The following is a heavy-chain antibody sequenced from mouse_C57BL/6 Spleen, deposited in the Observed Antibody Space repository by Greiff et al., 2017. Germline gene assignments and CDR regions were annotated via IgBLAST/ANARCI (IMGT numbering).Heavy chain of an antibody. J-gene: IGHJ3*01. V-gene: IGHV2-3*01. Sequence: QVQLQQSGPGLVAPSQSLSITCTVSGFSLTSYGVSWVRQPPGQGLEWLGVIWGAGSTNYHSALISSLSISKDNSKRQVFLKLNGQQTEDPATYYCAKTAFAYWGQGTLVTVSA. CDR1: GFSLTSYG. CDR3: AKTAFAY. D-gene: IGHD1-2*01. CDR2: IWGAGST.